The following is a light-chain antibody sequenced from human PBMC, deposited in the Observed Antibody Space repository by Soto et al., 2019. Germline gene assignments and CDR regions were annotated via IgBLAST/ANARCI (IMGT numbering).Light chain of an antibody. CDR1: QSVSNNY. CDR3: QQRSKWVT. CDR2: DAS. J-gene: IGKJ4*01. V-gene: IGKV3-11*01. Sequence: EIGLAQSPGTLSLSPGGRATLSLRASQSVSNNYLAWYQQKPGQAPRLLIYDASNRATGIPARFSGSGSGTDFTLTISSLEPEDFAVYYCQQRSKWVTFGRGTKVDIK.